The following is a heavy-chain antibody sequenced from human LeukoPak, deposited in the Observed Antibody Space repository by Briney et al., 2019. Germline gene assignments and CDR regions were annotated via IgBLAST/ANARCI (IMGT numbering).Heavy chain of an antibody. CDR2: IYYSGST. V-gene: IGHV4-39*01. CDR3: ARLDIVVVPAAIGYFDY. CDR1: GGSISSSSYY. D-gene: IGHD2-2*02. Sequence: PSETLSLTCTVSGGSISSSSYYWGWIRQPPGKGLEWIGSIYYSGSTYYSPSLKSRVTISVDTSKNQFSLKLSSVTAADTAVYYCARLDIVVVPAAIGYFDYWGRGTLVTVSS. J-gene: IGHJ4*02.